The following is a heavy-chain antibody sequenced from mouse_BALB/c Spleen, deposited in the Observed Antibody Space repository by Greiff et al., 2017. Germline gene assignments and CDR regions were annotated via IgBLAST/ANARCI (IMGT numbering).Heavy chain of an antibody. CDR3: ARSYELGNYYAMDY. CDR1: GYTFTSYW. V-gene: IGHV1-7*01. CDR2: INPSTGYT. J-gene: IGHJ4*01. D-gene: IGHD4-1*01. Sequence: QVQLQQSGAELAKPGASVKMSCKASGYTFTSYWMHWVKQRPGQGLEWIGYINPSTGYTEYNQKFKDKATLTADKSSSTAYMQLSSLTSEDSAVYYCARSYELGNYYAMDYWGQGTSVTVSS.